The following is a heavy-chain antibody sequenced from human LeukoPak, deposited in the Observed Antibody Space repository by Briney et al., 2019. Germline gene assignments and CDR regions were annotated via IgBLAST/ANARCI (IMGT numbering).Heavy chain of an antibody. CDR3: ARDKSGDYYDSSGYSDYYYMDV. Sequence: SETLSLTCTVSGGSISSYHWSWIRQPAGKGLEWIGRIYTSGSTNYNPSLKSRVTISVDKSKNQFSLKLSSVTAADTAVYYCARDKSGDYYDSSGYSDYYYMDVWGKGTTVTVSS. J-gene: IGHJ6*03. D-gene: IGHD3-22*01. V-gene: IGHV4-4*07. CDR2: IYTSGST. CDR1: GGSISSYH.